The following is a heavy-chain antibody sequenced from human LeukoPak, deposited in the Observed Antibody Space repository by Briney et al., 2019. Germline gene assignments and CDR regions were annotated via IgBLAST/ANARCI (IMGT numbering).Heavy chain of an antibody. J-gene: IGHJ3*02. Sequence: PGGSLRLSCAASGFTFDDYVMNWVRQAPGKGLEWVSGISWNSGTIGYADSVKGRFTISRDNSKNTLYLQMNSLRAEDTAVYYCARESKLTADAFDIWGQGTMVTVSS. CDR3: ARESKLTADAFDI. CDR2: ISWNSGTI. D-gene: IGHD1-14*01. CDR1: GFTFDDYV. V-gene: IGHV3-9*01.